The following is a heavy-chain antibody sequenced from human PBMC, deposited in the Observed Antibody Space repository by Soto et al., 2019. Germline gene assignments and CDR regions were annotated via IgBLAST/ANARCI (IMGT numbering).Heavy chain of an antibody. CDR3: ARSYRRFLEY. D-gene: IGHD3-16*02. CDR1: GGSVSSRRHF. J-gene: IGHJ4*02. CDR2: IYSTGT. Sequence: KPSETLSLTCTVSGGSVSSRRHFWSWIRQPPGKGLEWLGYIYSTGTTYNPSLKSRVTISKDTSKNQFSFKLNSVTPADTSVYYCARSYRRFLEYCGQPTPVTVTS. V-gene: IGHV4-61*01.